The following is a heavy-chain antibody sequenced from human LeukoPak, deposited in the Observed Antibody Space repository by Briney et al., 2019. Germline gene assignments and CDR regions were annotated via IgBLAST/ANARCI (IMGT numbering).Heavy chain of an antibody. D-gene: IGHD3-22*01. CDR2: INHSGST. CDR3: ARGDSSVYYFDY. Sequence: KPSETLSLTCAVYGGSFSGYYWSWIRQPPGKGLEWIGEINHSGSTNYNPSLKSRVTISVDTSKNQFSLKLSSVTAADTAVYYCARGDSSVYYFDYWGQGTLVTVSS. J-gene: IGHJ4*02. CDR1: GGSFSGYY. V-gene: IGHV4-34*01.